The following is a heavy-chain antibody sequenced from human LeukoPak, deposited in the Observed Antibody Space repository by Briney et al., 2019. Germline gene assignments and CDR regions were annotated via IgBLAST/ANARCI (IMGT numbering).Heavy chain of an antibody. CDR3: ARDRSGSQVAIDY. J-gene: IGHJ4*02. CDR1: GFTFSSYS. D-gene: IGHD1-26*01. CDR2: ISSSSSTI. V-gene: IGHV3-48*01. Sequence: GGSLRLSCAASGFTFSSYSMNWVRQAPGKGLEWVSYISSSSSTIYYADSVKGRFTISRDNAKNSLYLQMNSLRAEDTAVYYCARDRSGSQVAIDYWGQGTVVTVSS.